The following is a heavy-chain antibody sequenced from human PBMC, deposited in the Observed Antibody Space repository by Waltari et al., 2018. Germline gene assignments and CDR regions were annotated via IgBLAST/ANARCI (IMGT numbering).Heavy chain of an antibody. CDR1: GYSISSGHY. D-gene: IGHD1-7*01. V-gene: IGHV4-38-2*02. CDR3: ARGAGTTLGAFDI. Sequence: QVQLQESGPGLVKPSETLSLTCTVSGYSISSGHYWGWIRQPPGKGLEWIGSIYHSGSTYYNPSLKSRVTISVDTSKNQFSLKLSSVTAADTAVYYCARGAGTTLGAFDIWGQGTMVTVSS. CDR2: IYHSGST. J-gene: IGHJ3*02.